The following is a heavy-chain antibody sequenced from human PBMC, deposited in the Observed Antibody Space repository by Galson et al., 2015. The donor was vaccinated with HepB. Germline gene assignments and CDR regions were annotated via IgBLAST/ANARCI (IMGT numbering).Heavy chain of an antibody. CDR2: IWYDGSNK. CDR3: ARKTKYDFWSGYYVISGYYGMDV. V-gene: IGHV3-33*01. D-gene: IGHD3-3*01. CDR1: GFTFSSYG. J-gene: IGHJ6*02. Sequence: SLRLSCAASGFTFSSYGMHWVRQAPGKGLEWVAVIWYDGSNKYYADSVKGRFTISRDNSENTLYLQMNSLRAEDTAVYYCARKTKYDFWSGYYVISGYYGMDVWGQGTTVTVSS.